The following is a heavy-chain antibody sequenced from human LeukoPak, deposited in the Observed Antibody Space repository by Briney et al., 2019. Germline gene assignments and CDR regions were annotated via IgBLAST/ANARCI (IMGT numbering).Heavy chain of an antibody. CDR2: IGTAGDT. CDR1: GFTFSSYD. D-gene: IGHD2-15*01. Sequence: GGSLRLSCAASGFTFSSYDMHWVRQATGKGLEWASAIGTAGDTYYPGSEKGRFTISRENAKNSLYLQMNSLRAGDTAVYYCARGSSSYLGDDAFDIWGQGTMVTVSS. V-gene: IGHV3-13*01. J-gene: IGHJ3*02. CDR3: ARGSSSYLGDDAFDI.